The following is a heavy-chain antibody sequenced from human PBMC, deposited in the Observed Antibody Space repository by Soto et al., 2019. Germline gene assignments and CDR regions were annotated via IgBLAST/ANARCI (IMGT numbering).Heavy chain of an antibody. CDR3: AKDWTSI. CDR1: GFTFSTYS. V-gene: IGHV3-23*01. J-gene: IGHJ3*02. CDR2: ISGSGGST. Sequence: EVQLLESGGGLVQPGGSLRISCAASGFTFSTYSMTWIRQAPGKGLEWVSTISGSGGSTYYIDSVKGRFTISRDNSKNTLYLQMNSLRAEDTAVYYCAKDWTSIWGQGTIVAVSS. D-gene: IGHD3-3*01.